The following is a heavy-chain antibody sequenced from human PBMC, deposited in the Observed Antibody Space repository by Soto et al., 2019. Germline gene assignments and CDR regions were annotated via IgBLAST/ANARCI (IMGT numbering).Heavy chain of an antibody. CDR2: SSYGGIT. D-gene: IGHD1-1*01. Sequence: PSETLSLTCTVSGGSISNTNYYWVWIRQPPGKGLEWIGSSSYGGITYHNPSLKSRVTISIDTSKSHFSLKLTSVTAADTAVYYCGRHRRETGTYAQPLDYWGQGTLVTVSS. J-gene: IGHJ4*02. CDR1: GGSISNTNYY. V-gene: IGHV4-39*01. CDR3: GRHRRETGTYAQPLDY.